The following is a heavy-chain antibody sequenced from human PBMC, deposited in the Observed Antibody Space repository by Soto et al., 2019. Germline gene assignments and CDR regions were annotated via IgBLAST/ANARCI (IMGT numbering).Heavy chain of an antibody. D-gene: IGHD2-15*01. CDR2: ISYDGSNK. CDR1: GFTFSSYA. J-gene: IGHJ6*02. Sequence: QVQLVESGGGVVQPGRSLRLSCAASGFTFSSYAMPWVRQAPGKGLEWVAVISYDGSNKYYADSVKGRFTISRDNSKNTQYLQMKSLRAEDTALYYCARAGKSKGQRWSLPIGMDVWGQGTTVTVSS. V-gene: IGHV3-30-3*01. CDR3: ARAGKSKGQRWSLPIGMDV.